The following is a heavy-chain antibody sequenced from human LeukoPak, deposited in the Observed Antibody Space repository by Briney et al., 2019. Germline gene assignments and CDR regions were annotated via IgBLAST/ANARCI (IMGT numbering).Heavy chain of an antibody. J-gene: IGHJ4*02. CDR1: GYSFTSYW. CDR3: ARLTYIYSNYEGIDY. CDR2: IYPGDSDT. D-gene: IGHD4-11*01. Sequence: GESLKISCKGSGYSFTSYWIGWVRQMPGKGLEWMGIIYPGDSDTRYSPSFQGQVTISADKSISTAYLQWSSLKAPDTAMYYCARLTYIYSNYEGIDYWGQGTLVTVSS. V-gene: IGHV5-51*01.